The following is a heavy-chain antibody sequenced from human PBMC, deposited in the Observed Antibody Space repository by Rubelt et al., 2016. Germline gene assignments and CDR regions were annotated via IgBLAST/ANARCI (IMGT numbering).Heavy chain of an antibody. J-gene: IGHJ4*02. CDR2: IDYSGST. D-gene: IGHD4-17*01. CDR1: GGSISSSSYY. V-gene: IGHV4-39*01. Sequence: QLQLQESGPGLVKPSETLSLTCTVSGGSISSSSYYWGWIRQPPGKGLEWIGSIDYSGSTYSNPSLRSRVTMSVDTSKNQFSLKLSSVTAADTAGYYCARHAFIVTTGSFWDYWGQGTLITVSS. CDR3: ARHAFIVTTGSFWDY.